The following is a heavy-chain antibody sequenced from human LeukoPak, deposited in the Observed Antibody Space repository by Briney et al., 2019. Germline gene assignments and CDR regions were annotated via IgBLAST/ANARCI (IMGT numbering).Heavy chain of an antibody. V-gene: IGHV4-39*01. CDR1: GGSISSSSYY. CDR2: IYYSGST. J-gene: IGHJ5*02. Sequence: SETLSLTCTVSGGSISSSSYYWGWIRQPPGKGLEWIGSIYYSGSTYYNPSLKSRVTISVDTSKNQFSLKLSSVTDADTAMYYCARSFYNTGGWFDPWGQGTLVTVSS. CDR3: ARSFYNTGGWFDP. D-gene: IGHD5-24*01.